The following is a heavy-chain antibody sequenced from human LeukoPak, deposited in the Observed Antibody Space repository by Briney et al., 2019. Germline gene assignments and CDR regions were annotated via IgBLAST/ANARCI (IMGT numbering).Heavy chain of an antibody. D-gene: IGHD2-15*01. V-gene: IGHV4-59*01. CDR2: IYYSGST. CDR1: GVSISSYY. Sequence: SETLSLTCTVSGVSISSYYWSWLRQPPGKGLEWIGYIYYSGSTNYNPSLKSRVTISVDTSKNQFSLKLSSVTAADTAVYYCARSVEGYCRGGSCYSYSYYMDVWGEGTTVTVSS. CDR3: ARSVEGYCRGGSCYSYSYYMDV. J-gene: IGHJ6*03.